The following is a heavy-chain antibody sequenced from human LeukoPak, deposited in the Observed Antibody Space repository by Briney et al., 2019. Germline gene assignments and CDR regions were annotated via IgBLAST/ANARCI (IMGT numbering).Heavy chain of an antibody. D-gene: IGHD1-1*01. CDR2: INHSGST. J-gene: IGHJ4*02. CDR3: ARDGSDNWGLLDY. V-gene: IGHV4-34*01. Sequence: PSETLSLTCAVYGGSFSGYYWSWIRQPPGKGLEWIGEINHSGSTNYNPSLKSRVTISVDTSKNQFSLKLPSVTAADTAVYYCARDGSDNWGLLDYWGQGALVTVSS. CDR1: GGSFSGYY.